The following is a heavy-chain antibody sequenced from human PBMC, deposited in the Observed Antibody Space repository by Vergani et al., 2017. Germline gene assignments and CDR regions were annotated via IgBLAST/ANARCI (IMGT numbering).Heavy chain of an antibody. Sequence: QVQLQESGPGLVKPSETLSLTCAVYGGSFSGYYWSWIRQPPGKGLEWIGEINHSGSTNYNPSLKSRVTISVDTSKNQFSLKLSSVTAADTAVYYCARTLPPKTGTTPPYFDYWGQGTLVTVSS. J-gene: IGHJ4*02. V-gene: IGHV4-34*01. CDR3: ARTLPPKTGTTPPYFDY. CDR2: INHSGST. D-gene: IGHD1-1*01. CDR1: GGSFSGYY.